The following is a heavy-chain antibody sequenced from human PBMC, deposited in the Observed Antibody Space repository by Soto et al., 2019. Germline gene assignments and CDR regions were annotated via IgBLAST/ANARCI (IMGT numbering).Heavy chain of an antibody. V-gene: IGHV3-21*06. CDR3: ARESEELTSNFDY. Sequence: LRLSFAASGFTFTRYSMNWVRQAPGKGLEWVSSISSTTNYIYYGDSMKGRFTISRDNAKNSLYLEMNSLRAEDTAVYYCARESEELTSNFDYWGQGTLVTVSS. J-gene: IGHJ4*02. D-gene: IGHD1-7*01. CDR1: GFTFTRYS. CDR2: ISSTTNYI.